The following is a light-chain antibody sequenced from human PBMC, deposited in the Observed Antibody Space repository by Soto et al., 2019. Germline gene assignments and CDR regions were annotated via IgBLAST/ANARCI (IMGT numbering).Light chain of an antibody. CDR1: QSVSSN. Sequence: EIVMTQSPATLSVSPGERATLSCRASQSVSSNLAWYQQKPGQAPRLLIYGASTRATGIPARFSGSRSGTEVTLTIRSLQSEDFAVYYCQQYNNWPRGFGQGTKVEIK. V-gene: IGKV3-15*01. CDR2: GAS. J-gene: IGKJ1*01. CDR3: QQYNNWPRG.